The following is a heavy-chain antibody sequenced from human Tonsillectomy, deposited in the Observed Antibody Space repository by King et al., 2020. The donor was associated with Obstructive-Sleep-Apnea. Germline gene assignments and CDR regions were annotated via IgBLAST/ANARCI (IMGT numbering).Heavy chain of an antibody. CDR1: GFTFSSYA. D-gene: IGHD3-16*02. CDR3: AKGYYDYVWGSYLLFDY. V-gene: IGHV3-30*04. CDR2: ISYDGSNK. J-gene: IGHJ4*02. Sequence: VQLVEYGGGVVQPGRSLRLSCAASGFTFSSYAMHWVRQAPGKGLEWVAVISYDGSNKYYADSVKGRFTISRDNSKNTLYLQMNSLRAEDTAVYYCAKGYYDYVWGSYLLFDYWGQGTLVTVSS.